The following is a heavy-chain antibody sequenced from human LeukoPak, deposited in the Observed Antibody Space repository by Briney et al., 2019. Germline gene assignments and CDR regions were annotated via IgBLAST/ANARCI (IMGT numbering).Heavy chain of an antibody. V-gene: IGHV4-34*01. Sequence: SETLSLTCAVCGGSFSGYYWSWIRQPPGKGLEWIGEINHSGSTNYNPSLKSRVTISVDTSKNQFSLKLSSVTAADTAVYYCARSSGWYSYYFDYWGQGTLVTVSS. CDR3: ARSSGWYSYYFDY. D-gene: IGHD6-19*01. CDR1: GGSFSGYY. CDR2: INHSGST. J-gene: IGHJ4*02.